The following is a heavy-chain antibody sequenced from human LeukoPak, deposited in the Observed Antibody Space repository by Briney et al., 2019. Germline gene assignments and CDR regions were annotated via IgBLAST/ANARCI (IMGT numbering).Heavy chain of an antibody. CDR3: AKGESSGYSQKGYDY. D-gene: IGHD3-22*01. V-gene: IGHV3-23*01. CDR2: ISNSGGNT. J-gene: IGHJ4*02. CDR1: GFTFRNYG. Sequence: GGSLRLSCAASGFTFRNYGMSWVRQAPGKGLEWVSAISNSGGNTYYADSVKGRFTISRDNSRNTLYLQMNSLRAEDTAVYYCAKGESSGYSQKGYDYWGQGTLVTVSS.